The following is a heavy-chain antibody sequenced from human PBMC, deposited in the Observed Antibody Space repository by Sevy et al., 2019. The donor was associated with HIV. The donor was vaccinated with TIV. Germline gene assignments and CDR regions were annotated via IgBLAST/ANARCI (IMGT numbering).Heavy chain of an antibody. Sequence: GGSLRLSCAASGFTFSSYWMSWVRQAPGKGLEWVATMKEDGSDRNYVDSVKGRFTISRDNAKNSLYLQMNSLRAEDTAVYYCVREGVGGYSYSLDCWGQGTLVTVSS. V-gene: IGHV3-7*01. J-gene: IGHJ4*02. CDR2: MKEDGSDR. CDR1: GFTFSSYW. CDR3: VREGVGGYSYSLDC. D-gene: IGHD5-18*01.